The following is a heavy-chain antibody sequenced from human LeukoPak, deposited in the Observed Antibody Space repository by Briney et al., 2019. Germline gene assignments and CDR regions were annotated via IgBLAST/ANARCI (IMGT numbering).Heavy chain of an antibody. CDR3: ARASEYYYDSSGYLVQAYAFDI. D-gene: IGHD3-22*01. CDR2: IIPIFGTA. V-gene: IGHV1-69*05. CDR1: GGTFSSYA. J-gene: IGHJ3*02. Sequence: ASVKVSCKASGGTFSSYAISWVRQAPGQGLEWMGRIIPIFGTANYAQKSQGRVTITTDESTSTAYMELSSLRSEDTAVYYCARASEYYYDSSGYLVQAYAFDIWGQGTMVTVSS.